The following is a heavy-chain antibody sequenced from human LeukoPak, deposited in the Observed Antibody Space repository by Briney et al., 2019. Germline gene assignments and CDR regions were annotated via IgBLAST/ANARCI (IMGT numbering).Heavy chain of an antibody. D-gene: IGHD3-22*01. V-gene: IGHV3-7*01. Sequence: GGSLRLSWAPSGFTFSSYWMSWVRQAPGKGLEWVANIKQDGSEKYYVDSVKGRFTISRDNAKNSLYLQMNSLRAEDTAVYYCARDATHGPDSSGYYSDYWGQGTLVTVSS. CDR2: IKQDGSEK. CDR1: GFTFSSYW. CDR3: ARDATHGPDSSGYYSDY. J-gene: IGHJ4*02.